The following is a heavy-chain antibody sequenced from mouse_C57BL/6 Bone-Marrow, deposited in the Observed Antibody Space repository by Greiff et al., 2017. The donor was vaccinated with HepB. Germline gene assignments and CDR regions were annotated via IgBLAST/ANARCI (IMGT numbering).Heavy chain of an antibody. CDR2: FTMYSDAT. CDR1: YFAFMASA. Sequence: LQQSGAELVRPGSSVKLSCKDSYFAFMASAMHWVKQRPGHGLEWIGSFTMYSDATEYSENFKGKATLTANTSSSTAYMELSSLTSKDSAVYYCAEGGCNYDYAMDYWGQGTSVTVSS. J-gene: IGHJ4*01. V-gene: IGHV1-49*01. D-gene: IGHD2-1*01. CDR3: AEGGCNYDYAMDY.